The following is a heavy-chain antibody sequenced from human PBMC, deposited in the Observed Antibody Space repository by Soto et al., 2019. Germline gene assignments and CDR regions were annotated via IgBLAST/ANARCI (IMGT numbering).Heavy chain of an antibody. V-gene: IGHV4-59*01. J-gene: IGHJ5*02. CDR1: GDSISGYY. CDR2: IYYSGST. CDR3: ARDLSHAWFRGVFSP. Sequence: QVQLQESGPGLVKPSETLSLICTVSGDSISGYYWSWIRQPPGKGLEWIGYIYYSGSTNYNLSLKRRVTISVDTSKNPFSLNLSSVTAADTAVYYCARDLSHAWFRGVFSPWGQGTLVTVSS. D-gene: IGHD3-10*01.